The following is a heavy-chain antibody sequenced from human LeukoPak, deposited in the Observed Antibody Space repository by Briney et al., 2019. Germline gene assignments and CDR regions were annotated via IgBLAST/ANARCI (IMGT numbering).Heavy chain of an antibody. D-gene: IGHD3-16*01. CDR3: ARDYVGDNWFDP. CDR1: GYTFTDYY. J-gene: IGHJ5*02. V-gene: IGHV1-2*02. CDR2: ISPNSGGT. Sequence: VASVKVSCKASGYTFTDYYVHWVRQAPGQGLEWMGWISPNSGGTNYAQKFQGRVTMTRDTSISTAYMELSRLRSDDTAVYYCARDYVGDNWFDPWGQGTLVTVSS.